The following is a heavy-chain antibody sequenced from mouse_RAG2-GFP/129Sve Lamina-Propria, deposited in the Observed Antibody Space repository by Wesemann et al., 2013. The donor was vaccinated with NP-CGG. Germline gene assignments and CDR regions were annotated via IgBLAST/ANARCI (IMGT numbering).Heavy chain of an antibody. Sequence: QVTLKESGPGILQSSQTLSLTCSFSGFSLSTSGMGVSWIRQPSGKGLEWLAHIYWDDDKRYNPSLKSRLTISKDTSRNQVFLKITSVDTADTATYYCARIEGGLYYGNPGAMDYWGQGTSVTVSS. CDR2: IYWDDDK. D-gene: IGHD2-1*01. CDR1: GFSLSTSGMG. CDR3: ARIEGGLYYGNPGAMDY. V-gene: IGHV8-12*01. J-gene: IGHJ4*01.